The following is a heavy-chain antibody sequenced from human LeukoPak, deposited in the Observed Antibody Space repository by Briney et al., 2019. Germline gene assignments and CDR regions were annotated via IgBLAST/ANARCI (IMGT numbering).Heavy chain of an antibody. V-gene: IGHV1-69*04. Sequence: GSSVNVSCKSSGCTFSSYAISWVRQARGQGLEWMGRIIPILGIANYAQKFQGRVAITADKSTSTAYMELSSLRSEDTAVYYCAREDYDILTGNTTGVPTIDYWGQGTLVTVSS. J-gene: IGHJ4*02. D-gene: IGHD3-9*01. CDR2: IIPILGIA. CDR3: AREDYDILTGNTTGVPTIDY. CDR1: GCTFSSYA.